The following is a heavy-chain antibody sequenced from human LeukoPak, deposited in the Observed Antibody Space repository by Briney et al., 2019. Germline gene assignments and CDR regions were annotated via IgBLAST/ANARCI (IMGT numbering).Heavy chain of an antibody. CDR3: ARARYANAWYAFDI. CDR2: LSHSGSS. V-gene: IGHV4-59*01. D-gene: IGHD2-2*01. Sequence: PSETLSLTCAVYGGSLSGYYWSWIRRPPGRGLEWIAYLSHSGSSDSNPSLTSRVTTLVDTSKNQFSLKLTSVTAADTAVYYCARARYANAWYAFDIWGHGTMVTVSS. J-gene: IGHJ3*02. CDR1: GGSLSGYY.